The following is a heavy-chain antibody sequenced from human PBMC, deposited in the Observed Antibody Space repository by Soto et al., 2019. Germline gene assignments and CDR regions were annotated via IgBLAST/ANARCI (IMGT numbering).Heavy chain of an antibody. V-gene: IGHV3-21*01. D-gene: IGHD2-15*01. Sequence: PGWSLRLSCVAYGFNFTSYTMNWVRQAPGKGLEWVSSISSGHRYIYHADSVKGRLIISRDDATNSLYLQMTSLRAEDTAVYFCVRYRFRGGTCYQTDACERWGHGT. CDR3: VRYRFRGGTCYQTDACER. J-gene: IGHJ3*01. CDR1: GFNFTSYT. CDR2: ISSGHRYI.